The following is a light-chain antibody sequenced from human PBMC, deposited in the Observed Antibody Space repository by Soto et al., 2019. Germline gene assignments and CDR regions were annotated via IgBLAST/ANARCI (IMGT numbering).Light chain of an antibody. J-gene: IGKJ1*01. CDR3: QQSYSTLWT. CDR2: DAS. CDR1: QSVSSSY. V-gene: IGKV3D-20*02. Sequence: EIVLTQSPGTLSLSPGERATLSCRASQSVSSSYLAWYQQKPGQAPRLLIYDASSRATGIPDRFSGSGSGTDFTLTISRLEPEDFATYYCQQSYSTLWTFGQGTKVEIK.